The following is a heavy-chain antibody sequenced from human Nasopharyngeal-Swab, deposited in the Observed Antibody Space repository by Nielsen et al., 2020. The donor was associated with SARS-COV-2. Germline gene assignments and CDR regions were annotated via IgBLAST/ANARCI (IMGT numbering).Heavy chain of an antibody. D-gene: IGHD6-13*01. CDR1: GFTFSSYS. V-gene: IGHV3-21*01. Sequence: GESLKISCAASGFTFSSYSMNWVRQAPGKGLEWVSSISSSSSYIYYADSVKSRFTISRDNAKNSLYLQMNSLRAEDTAVYYCARETPLPRSWYLLGSYYYGMDVWGQGTTVTVSS. CDR3: ARETPLPRSWYLLGSYYYGMDV. J-gene: IGHJ6*02. CDR2: ISSSSSYI.